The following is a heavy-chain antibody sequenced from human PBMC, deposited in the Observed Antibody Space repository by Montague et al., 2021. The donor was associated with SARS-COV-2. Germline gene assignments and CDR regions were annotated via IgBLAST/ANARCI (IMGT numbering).Heavy chain of an antibody. D-gene: IGHD3-3*01. V-gene: IGHV4-39*01. CDR3: ARQPTRGITIFGVVTDYGMDV. J-gene: IGHJ6*02. CDR1: GGSISSSSYY. CDR2: IYYSGST. Sequence: SETLSLTCTVPGGSISSSSYYWGWIRQPPGKGLEWIGSIYYSGSTYYNPSLKSRVTISVDTSKNQFSLKLSSVTAADTAVYYCARQPTRGITIFGVVTDYGMDVWGQGTTVTVSS.